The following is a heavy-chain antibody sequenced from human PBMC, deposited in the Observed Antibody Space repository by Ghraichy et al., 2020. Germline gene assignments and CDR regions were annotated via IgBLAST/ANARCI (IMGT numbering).Heavy chain of an antibody. V-gene: IGHV4-38-2*02. CDR3: ARDWRALVLRYFDL. Sequence: SETPSLTCAVSGYSISSGYYWGWIRQPPGKGLEWIGSIYHSGSTYYNPSLKSRVTISVDTSKNQFSLKLSSVTAADTAVYYCARDWRALVLRYFDLWGRGTLVTVSS. CDR2: IYHSGST. J-gene: IGHJ2*01. D-gene: IGHD6-13*01. CDR1: GYSISSGYY.